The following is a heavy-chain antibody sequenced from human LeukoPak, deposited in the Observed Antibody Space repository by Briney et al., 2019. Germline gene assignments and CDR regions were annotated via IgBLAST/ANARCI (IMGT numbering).Heavy chain of an antibody. V-gene: IGHV1-2*06. J-gene: IGHJ6*03. D-gene: IGHD7-27*01. CDR1: GYTFTGYS. CDR2: INPNSGDT. Sequence: ASVKVSCKASGYTFTGYSMHWVRQAPGQGLEWMGRINPNSGDTHYAQKFQGRVTMTRDTSISTAYMELSKLTSDDTALYYCAAAPITGETHYYYYYYMDVWAKGTAVTVSS. CDR3: AAAPITGETHYYYYYYMDV.